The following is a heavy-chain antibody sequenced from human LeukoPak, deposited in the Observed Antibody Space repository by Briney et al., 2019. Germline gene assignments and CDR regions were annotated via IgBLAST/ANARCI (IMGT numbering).Heavy chain of an antibody. CDR1: GFTFSSYS. Sequence: GGSLRLSCAASGFTFSSYSMNWVRQAPGKGLEWVAVISYDGSNKYYADSVKGRFTISRDNSKNTLYLQMNSLRAEDTAVYYCARDSGYCSSTSCYPNPSYYYYGMDVWGQGATVTVSS. CDR2: ISYDGSNK. D-gene: IGHD2-2*01. J-gene: IGHJ6*02. CDR3: ARDSGYCSSTSCYPNPSYYYYGMDV. V-gene: IGHV3-30*03.